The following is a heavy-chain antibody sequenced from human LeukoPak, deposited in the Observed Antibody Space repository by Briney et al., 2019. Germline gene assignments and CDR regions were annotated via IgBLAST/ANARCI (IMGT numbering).Heavy chain of an antibody. CDR1: ALTLTDSY. V-gene: IGHV3-23*01. CDR3: AKGGNSYFDS. Sequence: TGRSLSPSRPPSALTLTDSYTSSIRQAAGKGLEWVPVISGSDTSTYYADSVRGRFTISRDNSKNTVYLQMTSLRAEDTAVYYCAKGGNSYFDSWGQGTLVTVSS. CDR2: ISGSDTST. J-gene: IGHJ4*02. D-gene: IGHD4-23*01.